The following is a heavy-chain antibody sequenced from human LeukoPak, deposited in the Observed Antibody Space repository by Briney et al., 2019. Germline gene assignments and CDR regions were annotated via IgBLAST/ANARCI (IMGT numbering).Heavy chain of an antibody. Sequence: GGSLRLSCAASGFHFSSYRMIWVRQAPGKGLEWLSSISGSSSTIYYADSVKGRFTISRDNSKNTLYLQMNSLRAEDTAVYYCALPFWEQQLVRSHYYYGMDVWGQGTTVTVSS. CDR1: GFHFSSYR. J-gene: IGHJ6*02. D-gene: IGHD6-13*01. V-gene: IGHV3-48*01. CDR2: ISGSSSTI. CDR3: ALPFWEQQLVRSHYYYGMDV.